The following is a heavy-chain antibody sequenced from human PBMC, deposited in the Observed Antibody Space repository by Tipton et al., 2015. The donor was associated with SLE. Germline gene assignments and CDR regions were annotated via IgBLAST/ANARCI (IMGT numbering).Heavy chain of an antibody. Sequence: TLSLTCTVSGGSISSGGYYWSWIRQHPGKGLEWIGYIYYSGSTYYNPSLKSRVTISVDTSKNQFSLKLSSVTAADTAVYYCARTSKSGSYIYFDYWGQGTLVTVSS. D-gene: IGHD1-26*01. V-gene: IGHV4-31*03. CDR1: GGSISSGGYY. J-gene: IGHJ4*02. CDR2: IYYSGST. CDR3: ARTSKSGSYIYFDY.